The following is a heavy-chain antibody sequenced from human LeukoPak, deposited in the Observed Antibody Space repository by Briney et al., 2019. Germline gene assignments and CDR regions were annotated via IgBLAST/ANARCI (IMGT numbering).Heavy chain of an antibody. V-gene: IGHV1-18*01. J-gene: IGHJ6*03. D-gene: IGHD3-3*01. CDR3: ARDPGGKTIFGVVWDENYYMDV. CDR2: ISAYNGNT. Sequence: ASVKVSCKASGYTFTSYGISWVRQAPGQGLEWMGWISAYNGNTNYAQKLQGRVTMTTDTSTSTAYMELRSLRSDDTAVYYCARDPGGKTIFGVVWDENYYMDVWGKGTTVTVSS. CDR1: GYTFTSYG.